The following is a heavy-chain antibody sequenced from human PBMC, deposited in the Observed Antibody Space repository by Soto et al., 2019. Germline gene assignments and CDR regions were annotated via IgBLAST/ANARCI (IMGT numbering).Heavy chain of an antibody. J-gene: IGHJ6*02. CDR3: ASGTYSSSSKYYYYGMDV. Sequence: QVQLVQSGAEVKKPGSSVKVSCKASGGTFSSYAISWVRQAPGQGLEWMGGIIPIFGTANYAQKFQGRVTITADESTSTAYMELSSLRSEDTAVYYCASGTYSSSSKYYYYGMDVWGQGTTVTVSS. CDR1: GGTFSSYA. V-gene: IGHV1-69*12. CDR2: IIPIFGTA. D-gene: IGHD6-6*01.